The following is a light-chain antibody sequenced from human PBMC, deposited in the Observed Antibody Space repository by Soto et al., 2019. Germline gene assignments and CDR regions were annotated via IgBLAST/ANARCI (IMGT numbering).Light chain of an antibody. V-gene: IGKV3-15*01. Sequence: EVVMTQSPATLSVSPGERATLSCRASQSVGSKLAWYQQKPGQAPRLLIFDAFTRATGIPARFSCSGSGTEFTLFLSSLQSEDFAVYYCQQYNNWPPLTFGGGTKVEI. J-gene: IGKJ4*01. CDR1: QSVGSK. CDR2: DAF. CDR3: QQYNNWPPLT.